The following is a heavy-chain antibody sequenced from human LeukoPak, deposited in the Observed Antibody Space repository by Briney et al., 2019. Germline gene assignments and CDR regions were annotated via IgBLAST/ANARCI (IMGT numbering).Heavy chain of an antibody. CDR2: INPSVGST. D-gene: IGHD5-18*01. CDR1: GYTCSSYY. Sequence: ASVKVSCKASGYTCSSYYMHWVRQAPGQGLEWVGIINPSVGSTSYAPKLQGRVTMTRDTSTSTVYMELSSLRFEDTAVYYCARAPDNYGIDDYWGQGTLVTVSS. CDR3: ARAPDNYGIDDY. J-gene: IGHJ4*02. V-gene: IGHV1-46*04.